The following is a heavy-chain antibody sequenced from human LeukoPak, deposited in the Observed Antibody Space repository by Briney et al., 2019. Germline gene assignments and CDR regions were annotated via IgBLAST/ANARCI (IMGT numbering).Heavy chain of an antibody. J-gene: IGHJ6*03. Sequence: GGSLRLSCAAYGFTVSSNYMSWVRQAPGKGLEWVSVIYSGGSTYYADSVKGRFAISRDNSKNTLYLQMNSLRAEDTAVYYCARDNDSSGYYYYYMDVWGKGTTVTVSS. V-gene: IGHV3-53*01. CDR1: GFTVSSNY. CDR2: IYSGGST. D-gene: IGHD3-22*01. CDR3: ARDNDSSGYYYYYMDV.